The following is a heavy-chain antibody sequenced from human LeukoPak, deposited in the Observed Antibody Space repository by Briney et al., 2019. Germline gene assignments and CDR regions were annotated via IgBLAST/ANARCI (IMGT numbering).Heavy chain of an antibody. CDR3: AGQGYSAYEILDY. Sequence: KPSETLSLTCTVAGGPVSSGNNYWTWIRQPPGKGLEWIGYIYYTGSTNYNPSLKSRVTISVDTSKNQFSLKLSSVTAADTAVYYCAGQGYSAYEILDYWGQGTLVTVSS. CDR2: IYYTGST. D-gene: IGHD5-12*01. J-gene: IGHJ4*02. V-gene: IGHV4-61*01. CDR1: GGPVSSGNNY.